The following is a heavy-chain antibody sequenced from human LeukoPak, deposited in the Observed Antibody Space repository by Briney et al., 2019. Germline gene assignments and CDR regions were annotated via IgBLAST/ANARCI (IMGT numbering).Heavy chain of an antibody. J-gene: IGHJ3*01. V-gene: IGHV6-1*01. Sequence: PSQTLSLTCAISGDSVSSYDATWNWIRQSPSRGLEWLGRTYYRSKWGNDYAVSVKSRITINPDTSKNQFSLHLNSVTPEDTAVYYCARVSSQAFDAWGQGTMVTVSP. CDR3: ARVSSQAFDA. CDR1: GDSVSSYDAT. D-gene: IGHD6-6*01. CDR2: TYYRSKWGN.